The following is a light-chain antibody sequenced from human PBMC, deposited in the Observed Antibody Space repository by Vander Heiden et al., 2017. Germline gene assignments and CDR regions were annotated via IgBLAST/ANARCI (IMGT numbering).Light chain of an antibody. CDR1: QSVSSSY. V-gene: IGKV3-20*01. CDR3: QQFGT. Sequence: EIVLTQSPGTLSLSPGERATLSCRASQSVSSSYLAGDQQKPGQAPRLRIYGASSRATGIPDSFSGSGSGTDFTLTISRLEPEDFAVYYGQQFGTFGQGTKVEIK. J-gene: IGKJ1*01. CDR2: GAS.